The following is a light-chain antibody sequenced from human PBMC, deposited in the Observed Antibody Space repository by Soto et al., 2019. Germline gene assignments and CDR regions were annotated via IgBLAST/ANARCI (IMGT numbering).Light chain of an antibody. CDR2: GDH. Sequence: QSVLTQPPSASGTPGQRVSISSSGSSSNIGSNTVNWYQQLPGTAPKLLIYGDHQRPSGVPDRFSASKSGTSASLAISGLQSGDEADYYCAAWDASLNGVVFGGGTKLTVL. J-gene: IGLJ3*02. V-gene: IGLV1-44*01. CDR3: AAWDASLNGVV. CDR1: SSNIGSNT.